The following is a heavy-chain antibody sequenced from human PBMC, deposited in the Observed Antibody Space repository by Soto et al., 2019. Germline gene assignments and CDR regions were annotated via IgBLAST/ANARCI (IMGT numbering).Heavy chain of an antibody. D-gene: IGHD6-19*01. CDR3: AKGTGYSSGWYEDYFDY. V-gene: IGHV3-30*18. Sequence: GGSLRLSCAASGFTFSSYGMHWVRQAPGKGLEWVAVISYDGSNKYYADSVKGRFTISRDNSKNTLYLQMNSLRAEDTAVYYCAKGTGYSSGWYEDYFDYWGQGTLVTVSS. CDR2: ISYDGSNK. CDR1: GFTFSSYG. J-gene: IGHJ4*02.